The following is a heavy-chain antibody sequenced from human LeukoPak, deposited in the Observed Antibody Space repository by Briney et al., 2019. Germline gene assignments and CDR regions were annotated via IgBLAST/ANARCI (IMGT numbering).Heavy chain of an antibody. CDR2: IWYDGSNK. CDR1: GFTFSSYG. Sequence: GRSLRLSCAASGFTFSSYGMHWVRQAPGKGLEWVAVIWYDGSNKYYADSVKGRFAISRDNSKNTLYLQMNSLRAEDTALYYCARPPGLAGHYSYFYGMDVWGQGTTVTVSS. D-gene: IGHD6-19*01. V-gene: IGHV3-33*01. CDR3: ARPPGLAGHYSYFYGMDV. J-gene: IGHJ6*02.